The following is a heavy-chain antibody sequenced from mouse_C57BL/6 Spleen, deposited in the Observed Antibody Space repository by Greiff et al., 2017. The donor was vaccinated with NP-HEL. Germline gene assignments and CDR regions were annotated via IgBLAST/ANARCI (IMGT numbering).Heavy chain of an antibody. CDR1: GYTFTDYN. CDR2: INPNNGGT. V-gene: IGHV1-18*01. D-gene: IGHD1-1*01. J-gene: IGHJ3*01. Sequence: VQLKESGPELVKPGASVKIPCKASGYTFTDYNMDWVKQSHGKSLEWIGDINPNNGGTIYNQKFKGKATLTVDKSSSTAYMELRSLTSEDTAVYYCASSYAWFAYWGQGTLVTVSA. CDR3: ASSYAWFAY.